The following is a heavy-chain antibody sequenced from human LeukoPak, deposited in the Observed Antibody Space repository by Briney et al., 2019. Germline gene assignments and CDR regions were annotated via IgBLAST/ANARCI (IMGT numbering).Heavy chain of an antibody. J-gene: IGHJ4*02. CDR3: ARQPYYYDSSGYLFDY. CDR1: DGSITISNW. D-gene: IGHD3-22*01. V-gene: IGHV4-4*02. Sequence: PSGTLSLTCAVSDGSITISNWWNWVRQPPGKGLEWIGAIYHSGATNYSPSLKSRVTMSMNSSKNQFSLKLSSVTAADTAVYYCARQPYYYDSSGYLFDYWGQGTLVTVSS. CDR2: IYHSGAT.